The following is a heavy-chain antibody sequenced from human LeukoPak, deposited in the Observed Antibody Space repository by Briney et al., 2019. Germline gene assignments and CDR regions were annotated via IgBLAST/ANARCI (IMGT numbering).Heavy chain of an antibody. CDR3: ARHSRGRWYVFDY. CDR1: GFTFSSYA. J-gene: IGHJ4*02. CDR2: ISGSGGNT. Sequence: AGGSLRLSCAASGFTFSSYAMSWVPQAPGKGLEWVSGISGSGGNTYYADSVKGLFTISRDNSNNTLYLQMNSLRAEDTAVYYCARHSRGRWYVFDYWGQGTLVTVSS. D-gene: IGHD6-13*01. V-gene: IGHV3-23*01.